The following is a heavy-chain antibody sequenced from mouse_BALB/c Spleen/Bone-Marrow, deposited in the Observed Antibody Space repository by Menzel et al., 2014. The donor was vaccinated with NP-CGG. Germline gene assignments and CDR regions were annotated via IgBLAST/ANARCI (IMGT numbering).Heavy chain of an antibody. CDR2: IRLESNNYAT. J-gene: IGHJ2*01. V-gene: IGHV6-6*02. Sequence: EVKLMESGGGLVQPGGSMKLSCVASGFTFSNYWMNWVRQSPEKGLEWIAEIRLESNNYATQYAESVKGRFAISRDDSKSSVCLQMNNLRAEDSGIYYCVTYFDYWGQGTTLTVSS. CDR1: GFTFSNYW. CDR3: VTYFDY. D-gene: IGHD2-1*01.